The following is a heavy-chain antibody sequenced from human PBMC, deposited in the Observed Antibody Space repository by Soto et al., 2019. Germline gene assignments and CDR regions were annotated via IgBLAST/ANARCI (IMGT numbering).Heavy chain of an antibody. CDR2: IQEDGSET. CDR3: ASTRGY. D-gene: IGHD3-3*01. CDR1: GFTFTGYW. V-gene: IGHV3-7*05. J-gene: IGHJ4*02. Sequence: EVQVVESGGGLVQPGGSLRLSCAVSGFTFTGYWMKWVRQAPAKGLEWVATIQEDGSETYYVDSVKGRFTISRDSAKNSVYLQMNSLRVDATAVYYCASTRGYWGQGTLVTVSA.